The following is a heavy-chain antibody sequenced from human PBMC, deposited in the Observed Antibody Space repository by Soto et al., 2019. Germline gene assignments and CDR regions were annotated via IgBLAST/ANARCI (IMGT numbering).Heavy chain of an antibody. D-gene: IGHD3-22*01. CDR3: AREGIYDSLTGYGMDV. J-gene: IGHJ6*02. CDR1: GFTVSSNY. Sequence: GGSLRLSCTASGFTVSSNYMSWVRQAPGKGLEWVSVIYSGGSTYYADSVKGRFTISRDNSKNTLYLQMNSLRAEDTAVYYCAREGIYDSLTGYGMDVWGQGTTVTVSS. V-gene: IGHV3-53*05. CDR2: IYSGGST.